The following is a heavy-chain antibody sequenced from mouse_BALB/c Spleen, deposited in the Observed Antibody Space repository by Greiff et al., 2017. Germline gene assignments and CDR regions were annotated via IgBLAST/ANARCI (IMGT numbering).Heavy chain of an antibody. V-gene: IGHV5-4*02. Sequence: EVQGVESGGGLVKPGGSLKLSCAASGFTFSDYYMYWVRQTPEKGLEWVATISDGGSYTYYPDSVKGRFTISRDNAKNNLYLQMSSLKSEDTAMYYCARGVVYGSSSFAYWGQGTLVTVSA. D-gene: IGHD1-1*01. CDR3: ARGVVYGSSSFAY. CDR2: ISDGGSYT. J-gene: IGHJ3*01. CDR1: GFTFSDYY.